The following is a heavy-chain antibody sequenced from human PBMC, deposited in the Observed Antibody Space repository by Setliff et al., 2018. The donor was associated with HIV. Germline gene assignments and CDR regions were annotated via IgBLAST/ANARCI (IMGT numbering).Heavy chain of an antibody. D-gene: IGHD2-15*01. CDR2: IFYSGST. J-gene: IGHJ6*03. V-gene: IGHV4-31*03. CDR1: GGSISSGGYY. Sequence: TLSLTCTVSGGSISSGGYYWSWIRQHPGKGLEWIGYIFYSGSTYYNPSLKSRLTISLDTSKNQFSLNLKSVTAADAAVYYCARGFCSGGFCHPNFYHYMDVWGKGTTVTVSS. CDR3: ARGFCSGGFCHPNFYHYMDV.